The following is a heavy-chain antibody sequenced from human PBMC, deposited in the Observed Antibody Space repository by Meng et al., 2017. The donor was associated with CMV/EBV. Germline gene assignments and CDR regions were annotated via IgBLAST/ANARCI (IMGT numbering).Heavy chain of an antibody. V-gene: IGHV3-21*01. CDR2: ISSSSSYI. CDR3: ARDTDWDLLWFGEYLDY. CDR1: GFTFSSYS. J-gene: IGHJ4*02. D-gene: IGHD3-10*01. Sequence: GESLKISCAASGFTFSSYSMNWVRQAPGKGLEWVSSISSSSSYIYYADSVKGRFTISRDNAKNSLYLQMNSLRAEDTAVYYCARDTDWDLLWFGEYLDYWGQGTLVTVSS.